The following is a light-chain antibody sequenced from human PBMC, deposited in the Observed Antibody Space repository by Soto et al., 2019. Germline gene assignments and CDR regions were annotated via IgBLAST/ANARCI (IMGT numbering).Light chain of an antibody. CDR2: LGF. J-gene: IGKJ1*01. CDR3: MQALQTPPT. Sequence: DIVMTQSPLSLPVTPGEPASISCRSSQSLLHRNGYNYLDWYLQKPGQSPQLLIYLGFNRASGVPDRFSGSGSGTDFTLKISRVEAEDVGVYYCMQALQTPPTFGQGTKVEI. CDR1: QSLLHRNGYNY. V-gene: IGKV2-28*01.